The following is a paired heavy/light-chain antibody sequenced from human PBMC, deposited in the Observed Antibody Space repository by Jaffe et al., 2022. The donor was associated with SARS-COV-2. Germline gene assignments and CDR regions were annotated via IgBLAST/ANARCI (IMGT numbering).Light chain of an antibody. CDR1: SSDVGGYNY. Sequence: QSALTQPASVSGSPGQSITISCTGTSSDVGGYNYVSWYQQHPGKAPKLMIYEVSNRPSGVSNRFSGSKSGNTASLTISGLQAEDEADYYCSSYTSSSTWVFGGGTKLTVL. CDR2: EVS. V-gene: IGLV2-14*01. J-gene: IGLJ3*02. CDR3: SSYTSSSTWV.
Heavy chain of an antibody. V-gene: IGHV4-34*01. CDR3: ARGAYSSSWYRSRLYYYYGMDV. D-gene: IGHD6-13*01. CDR2: INHSGST. CDR1: GGSFSGYY. J-gene: IGHJ6*02. Sequence: QVQLQQWGAGLLKPSETLSLTCAVYGGSFSGYYWSWIRQPPGKGLEWIGEINHSGSTNYNPSLKSRVTISVDTSKNQFSLKLSSVTAADTAVYYCARGAYSSSWYRSRLYYYYGMDVWGQGTTVTVSS.